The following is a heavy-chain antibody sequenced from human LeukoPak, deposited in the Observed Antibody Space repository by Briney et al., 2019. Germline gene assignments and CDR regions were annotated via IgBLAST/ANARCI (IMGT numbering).Heavy chain of an antibody. V-gene: IGHV3-21*01. CDR2: IDRAGRNL. Sequence: GGSLRLSGAVSGFTFSNNGVDWVGQAQGKGREGASSIDRAGRNLFYADSGKGRFTISRDKGKDSLGLRMNSLRAEDTAVYYCARGASGSPTPQADYFDPWGQGTLVTVSS. CDR3: ARGASGSPTPQADYFDP. D-gene: IGHD1-26*01. J-gene: IGHJ5*02. CDR1: GFTFSNNG.